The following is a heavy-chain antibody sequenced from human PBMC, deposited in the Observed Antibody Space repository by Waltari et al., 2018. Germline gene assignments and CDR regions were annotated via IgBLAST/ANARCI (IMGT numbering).Heavy chain of an antibody. D-gene: IGHD3-3*01. CDR2: IYSGGST. J-gene: IGHJ6*02. Sequence: EVQLVESGGGLIQPGGSLRLSCAASGFTVSSNYMSWVRQAPGKGLEWVSVIYSGGSTYYADSVKGRFTISRDNSKNTLYLQMNSLRAEDTAVYYCARGPSITIFGVGRGLDVWGQGTTVTVSS. V-gene: IGHV3-53*01. CDR3: ARGPSITIFGVGRGLDV. CDR1: GFTVSSNY.